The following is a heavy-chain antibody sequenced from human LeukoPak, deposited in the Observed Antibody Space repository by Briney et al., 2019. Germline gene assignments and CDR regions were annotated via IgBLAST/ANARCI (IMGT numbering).Heavy chain of an antibody. CDR3: ARGYDGSGYYYRNWYFDL. Sequence: PSETLSLTCAVYGGSFRGYYWSWIRQPPGKGLEWIGEINHSGSSNYNPSLKSRVTISVDTSKNQFSLKLSSVTAADTAVYYCARGYDGSGYYYRNWYFDLWGRGTLVTVSS. CDR2: INHSGSS. D-gene: IGHD3-22*01. V-gene: IGHV4-34*01. J-gene: IGHJ2*01. CDR1: GGSFRGYY.